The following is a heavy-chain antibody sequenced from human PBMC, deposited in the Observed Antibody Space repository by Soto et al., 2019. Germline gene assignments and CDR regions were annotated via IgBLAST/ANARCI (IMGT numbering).Heavy chain of an antibody. Sequence: SVKVSCKASGGTFSSYAISWVRQAPGQGLEWMGGIIPIFGTANYAQKFQGRVTITADESTSTAYMELSSLRSEDTAVYYCARSNTAVAGPVDYYYGMDVWGQGTTVTVSS. V-gene: IGHV1-69*13. J-gene: IGHJ6*02. CDR1: GGTFSSYA. CDR3: ARSNTAVAGPVDYYYGMDV. D-gene: IGHD6-19*01. CDR2: IIPIFGTA.